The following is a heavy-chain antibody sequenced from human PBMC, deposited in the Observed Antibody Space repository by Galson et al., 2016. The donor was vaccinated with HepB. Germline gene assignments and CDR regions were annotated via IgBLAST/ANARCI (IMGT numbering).Heavy chain of an antibody. CDR3: TRGLGYCSGGSCHSLDY. J-gene: IGHJ4*02. D-gene: IGHD2-15*01. CDR2: ITYDASGT. CDR1: GFTFSSDW. V-gene: IGHV3-74*01. Sequence: SLRLSCAASGFTFSSDWMHWVPQARGKGLRWVSRITYDASGTSYADSVKGRFTISGDNAKNTLYLQMNSLRAEDTAVYYCTRGLGYCSGGSCHSLDYWGQGVLVTVSS.